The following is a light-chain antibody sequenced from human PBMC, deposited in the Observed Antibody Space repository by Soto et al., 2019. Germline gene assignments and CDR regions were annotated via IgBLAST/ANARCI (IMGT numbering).Light chain of an antibody. CDR1: QRVSNNY. V-gene: IGKV3-20*01. Sequence: EIVLTQSPGTLSLSPGERATLSCRASQRVSNNYLAWYQQKPGQAPRLLIYGASNRATGIPDRFSGSGSGTDFTLTISRLEPEDFAVYYCQQYGSSGTFGQGTKV. CDR3: QQYGSSGT. J-gene: IGKJ1*01. CDR2: GAS.